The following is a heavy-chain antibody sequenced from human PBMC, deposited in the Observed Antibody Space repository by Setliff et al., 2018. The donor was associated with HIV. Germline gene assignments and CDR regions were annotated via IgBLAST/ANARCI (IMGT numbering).Heavy chain of an antibody. Sequence: SETLSLTCTVSGDSISSYYWNWIRQPPGKALEWIGYIYYGSTHYNPSFEGRVTISVDTSKNQFSLKLRSVTAADTAMYYCAKDALVGYSSGWETGHGYYFDYWGQGALVTVSS. J-gene: IGHJ4*02. CDR3: AKDALVGYSSGWETGHGYYFDY. V-gene: IGHV4-59*12. D-gene: IGHD6-19*01. CDR1: GDSISSYY. CDR2: IYYGST.